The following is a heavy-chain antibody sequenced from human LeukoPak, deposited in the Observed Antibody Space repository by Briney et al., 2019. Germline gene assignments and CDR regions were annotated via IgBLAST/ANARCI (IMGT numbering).Heavy chain of an antibody. Sequence: ASVKVSCKASGGTFSSYTISWVRQAPGQGLEWMGRIIPILGIANYAQKFQGRVTITAHKSTSTAYMELSSLRSEDTAVYYCARGYCSSTSCYRPDYWGQGTLVTVSS. V-gene: IGHV1-69*02. CDR2: IIPILGIA. D-gene: IGHD2-2*01. J-gene: IGHJ4*02. CDR1: GGTFSSYT. CDR3: ARGYCSSTSCYRPDY.